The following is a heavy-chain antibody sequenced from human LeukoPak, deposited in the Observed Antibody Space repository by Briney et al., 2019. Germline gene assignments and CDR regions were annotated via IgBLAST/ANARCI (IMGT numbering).Heavy chain of an antibody. J-gene: IGHJ4*02. D-gene: IGHD3-22*01. CDR3: ARLGSSSGYYSSVLGY. CDR2: IYPGDSDT. V-gene: IGHV5-51*01. Sequence: VESLKISCKGSGYSFTSYWIGWVRQMPGKGLEWMGIIYPGDSDTRYSPSFQGQVTISADKSISTAYLQWSSLKASDTAMYYCARLGSSSGYYSSVLGYWGQGTLVTVSS. CDR1: GYSFTSYW.